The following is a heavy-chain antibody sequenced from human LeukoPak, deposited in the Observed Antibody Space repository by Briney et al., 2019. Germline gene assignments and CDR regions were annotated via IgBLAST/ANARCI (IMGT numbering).Heavy chain of an antibody. J-gene: IGHJ4*02. V-gene: IGHV4-34*01. CDR3: ARGDSIAVAGPFFDY. CDR1: GGSFSGYY. CDR2: INHSGSI. Sequence: SETLSLTCTVYGGSFSGYYWSWIRQPPGRGLEWIGEINHSGSINYNPSLKSRVTISVDTSKNQFSLKLSSVTAADTAVYYCARGDSIAVAGPFFDYWGQGTLVTVSS. D-gene: IGHD6-19*01.